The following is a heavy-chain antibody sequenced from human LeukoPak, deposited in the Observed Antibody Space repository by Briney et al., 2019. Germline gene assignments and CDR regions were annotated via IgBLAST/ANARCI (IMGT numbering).Heavy chain of an antibody. CDR2: ISSNGGST. CDR3: ARDDIAAAGIIDY. Sequence: GGSLRLSCAASGFTFSSYAMHWVRQAPGKGLEYVSAISSNGGSTYYANSVKGRFTISRDNSKNTLYLQMGSLRAEDMAVYYCARDDIAAAGIIDYWGQGTLVIVSS. D-gene: IGHD6-13*01. J-gene: IGHJ4*02. CDR1: GFTFSSYA. V-gene: IGHV3-64*01.